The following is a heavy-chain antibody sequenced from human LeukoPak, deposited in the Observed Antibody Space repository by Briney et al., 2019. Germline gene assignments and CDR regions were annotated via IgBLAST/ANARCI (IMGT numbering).Heavy chain of an antibody. V-gene: IGHV3-7*01. CDR2: MNQDGSEK. CDR3: ARESHATFDY. D-gene: IGHD1-26*01. CDR1: GFTFSNYW. Sequence: GGSLRLSCVDSGFTFSNYWMSWVRQASGKGLEWVANMNQDGSEKYYVDSVKGRFTISRDNAKNSLYLQMNSPRAEDTAIYYCARESHATFDYWGQGTLVIVSS. J-gene: IGHJ4*02.